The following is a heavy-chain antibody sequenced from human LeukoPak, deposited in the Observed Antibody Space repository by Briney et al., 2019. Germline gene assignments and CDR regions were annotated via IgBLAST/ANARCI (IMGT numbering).Heavy chain of an antibody. D-gene: IGHD1-1*01. CDR2: MNPNSGNT. J-gene: IGHJ5*02. CDR3: ARQRNVGWGYISRWKKKILKYNWFDP. Sequence: ASVKVSCKASGYTFTSYDINWVRQATGQGLEWMGWMNPNSGNTGYAQKFQGRATMTRNTSISTAYMELSSLRSEDTAVYYCARQRNVGWGYISRWKKKILKYNWFDPWGQGTLVTVSS. V-gene: IGHV1-8*01. CDR1: GYTFTSYD.